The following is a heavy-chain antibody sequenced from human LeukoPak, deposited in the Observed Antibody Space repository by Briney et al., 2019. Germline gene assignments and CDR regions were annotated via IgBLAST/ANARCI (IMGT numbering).Heavy chain of an antibody. CDR2: IYYSGST. V-gene: IGHV4-39*01. Sequence: PSETLSLTCTVSGGSISSSNYYWGWLRQPPGKGLEWLGSIYYSGSTYYNPSLKSRVTISVDTSKNQFSLKLSSVTAADTAVYYCARLDGYCSGGSCYSVSFVDPWGQGTLVTVSS. CDR3: ARLDGYCSGGSCYSVSFVDP. D-gene: IGHD2-15*01. CDR1: GGSISSSNYY. J-gene: IGHJ5*02.